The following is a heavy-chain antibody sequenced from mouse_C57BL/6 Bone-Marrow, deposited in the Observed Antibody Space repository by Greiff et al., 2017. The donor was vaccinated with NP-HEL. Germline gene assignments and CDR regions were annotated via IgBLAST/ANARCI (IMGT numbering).Heavy chain of an antibody. CDR1: GFNIKDDY. D-gene: IGHD1-1*01. CDR2: IDPENGDT. V-gene: IGHV14-4*01. J-gene: IGHJ4*01. Sequence: VQLQQSGAELVRPGASVKLSCTVSGFNIKDDYMHWVKQRPEQGLEWIGWIDPENGDTEYASKFQGKATITDDTYSNTAYLQLSSLTAADTAVYYGTTGGSSPYAMDYWGQGTSVTVSS. CDR3: TTGGSSPYAMDY.